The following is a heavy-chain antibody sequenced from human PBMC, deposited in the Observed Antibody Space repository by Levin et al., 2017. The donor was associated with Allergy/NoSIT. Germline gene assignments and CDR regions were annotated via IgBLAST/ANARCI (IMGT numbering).Heavy chain of an antibody. V-gene: IGHV2-70*17. Sequence: SGPTLVKPTQTLTLTCTFSGFSLSTRGMCVSWIRQPPGEALEFLARIDWDDDKFYSTSLKTRLTISKDTSKNHVVLTMTNMDPVDTGTYYCARGDYYDSSGYIDYWGQGTLITVSS. CDR2: IDWDDDK. J-gene: IGHJ4*02. D-gene: IGHD3-22*01. CDR3: ARGDYYDSSGYIDY. CDR1: GFSLSTRGMC.